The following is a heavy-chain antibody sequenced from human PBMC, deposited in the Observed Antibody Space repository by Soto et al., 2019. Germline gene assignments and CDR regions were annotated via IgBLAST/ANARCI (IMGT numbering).Heavy chain of an antibody. CDR1: GFTFTTYA. Sequence: EVQLLESGGGLVQPGGSLRLSCAASGFTFTTYAMSWVRQAPGKGLEWVSTIGGSGGSSSYADSVKGRFTISRDNSKHTLYLHMNSLRAEDTAIYYCAKDPSLVRGVIAVDYWGQGTLVTVSS. J-gene: IGHJ4*02. D-gene: IGHD3-10*01. CDR3: AKDPSLVRGVIAVDY. CDR2: IGGSGGSS. V-gene: IGHV3-23*01.